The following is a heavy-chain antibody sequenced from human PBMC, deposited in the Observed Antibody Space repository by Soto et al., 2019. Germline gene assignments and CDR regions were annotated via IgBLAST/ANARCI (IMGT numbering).Heavy chain of an antibody. CDR3: AIGQWLEK. CDR1: GFTFIDYL. D-gene: IGHD6-19*01. J-gene: IGHJ4*02. CDR2: IKQDGNEK. V-gene: IGHV3-7*01. Sequence: EVQLVDSGGALVQPGASLRLSCAASGFTFIDYLMTWVRQAPGKGLEWVATIKQDGNEKYYVDSVKGRFTISRDNAKNSRYLQLNALRAEDTTVYYCAIGQWLEKWGQGTLVTVSS.